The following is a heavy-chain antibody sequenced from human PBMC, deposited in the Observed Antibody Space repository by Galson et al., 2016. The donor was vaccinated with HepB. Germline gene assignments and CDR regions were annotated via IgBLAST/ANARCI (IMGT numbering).Heavy chain of an antibody. J-gene: IGHJ4*02. Sequence: SLRLSCAASGFTFNNAWMHWVRQAPGKGLEWVGLIRNKTAGETTDYAAPVKGRFTISRDDSKSIAYLQMNSLRTEDTAVYYCTRGQLYYDSSGYSNYFDYWGQGTLVTVSS. V-gene: IGHV3-15*01. CDR2: IRNKTAGETT. CDR3: TRGQLYYDSSGYSNYFDY. D-gene: IGHD3-22*01. CDR1: GFTFNNAW.